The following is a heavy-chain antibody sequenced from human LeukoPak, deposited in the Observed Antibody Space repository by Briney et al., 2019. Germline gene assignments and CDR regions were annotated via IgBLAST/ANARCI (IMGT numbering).Heavy chain of an antibody. J-gene: IGHJ4*02. CDR3: ARDSGYPKWDDY. Sequence: SVKVSCKASGGTFSSYAISWVRQAPGQGLEWMGRIISILGIANYAQKFQGRVTITADKSTSTAYMELSSLRSEDTAVYYCARDSGYPKWDDYWGQGTLVTVSS. CDR2: IISILGIA. V-gene: IGHV1-69*04. D-gene: IGHD5-12*01. CDR1: GGTFSSYA.